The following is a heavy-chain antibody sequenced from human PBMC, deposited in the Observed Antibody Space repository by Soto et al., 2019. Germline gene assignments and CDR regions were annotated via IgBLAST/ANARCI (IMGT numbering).Heavy chain of an antibody. Sequence: QVQLQESRPGLVKPSETLSLTCTVSGGSISSYYWNWIRQPAGKGLEWIGRMYTSGSTNYNPSLPRRVTMYVDTSKNRFSRKLSSVTAAETAVYYCARVLRGGCFDPWGQGTLVTVSP. CDR3: ARVLRGGCFDP. J-gene: IGHJ5*02. CDR1: GGSISSYY. CDR2: MYTSGST. V-gene: IGHV4-4*07.